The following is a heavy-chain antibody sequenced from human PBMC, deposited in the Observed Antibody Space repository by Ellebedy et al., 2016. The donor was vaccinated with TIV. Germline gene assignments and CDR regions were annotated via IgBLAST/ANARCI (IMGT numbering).Heavy chain of an antibody. Sequence: MPSETLSLTCAVYGGSFSGYYWSWIRQPPGKGLEWIGEINHSGSTNYNPSLKSRVTISVDTSKNQFSLKLSSVTAADTAVYYCARTSSSSLRNYYYYGMDVWGQGTTVTVSS. CDR3: ARTSSSSLRNYYYYGMDV. CDR2: INHSGST. V-gene: IGHV4-34*01. J-gene: IGHJ6*02. D-gene: IGHD6-6*01. CDR1: GGSFSGYY.